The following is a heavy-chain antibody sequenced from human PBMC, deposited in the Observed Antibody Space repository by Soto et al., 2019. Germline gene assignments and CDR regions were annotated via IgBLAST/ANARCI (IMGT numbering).Heavy chain of an antibody. Sequence: QVQLQESGPGLVKPSETLSLTCTVSGGSISSYYWSWIRQPPGKGLEWIGYIYYTGTRTYNPSLKGRVAISVDTSKNEFSLRLCTVTAADTAVYYCARLYARYFDFWGRGTLVTVSS. CDR1: GGSISSYY. CDR3: ARLYARYFDF. D-gene: IGHD4-17*01. V-gene: IGHV4-59*01. J-gene: IGHJ2*01. CDR2: IYYTGTR.